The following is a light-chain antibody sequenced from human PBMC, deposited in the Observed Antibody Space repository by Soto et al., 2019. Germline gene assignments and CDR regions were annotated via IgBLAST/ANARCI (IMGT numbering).Light chain of an antibody. CDR1: RSNIGTNS. V-gene: IGLV1-47*02. CDR2: SNN. CDR3: AAWDGSLDGSFV. J-gene: IGLJ1*01. Sequence: QLVLTQPPSASGTPGQSVIISCSGSRSNIGTNSVNWYQQLPGTAPKLVIYSNNQRPSGVPDRFSGSKSGTSASLAISGLRSEDEADYFCAAWDGSLDGSFVFGTGTKVTVL.